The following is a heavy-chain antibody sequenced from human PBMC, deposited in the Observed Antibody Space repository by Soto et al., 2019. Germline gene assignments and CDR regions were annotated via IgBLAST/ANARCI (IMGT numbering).Heavy chain of an antibody. CDR2: IYYSGST. V-gene: IGHV4-59*01. Sequence: PSETLSLTCTVSGGSISSYYWSWIRQPPGKGLEWIGYIYYSGSTNYNPSFKSRVTISVDTSKNQFSLRLSSVTAADTAVYYCARTSWFAFDPWGQGTLVTVSS. CDR3: ARTSWFAFDP. D-gene: IGHD3-22*01. CDR1: GGSISSYY. J-gene: IGHJ5*02.